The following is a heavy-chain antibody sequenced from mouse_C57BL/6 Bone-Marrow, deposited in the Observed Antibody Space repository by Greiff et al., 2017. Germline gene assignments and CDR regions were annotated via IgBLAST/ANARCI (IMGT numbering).Heavy chain of an antibody. D-gene: IGHD2-2*01. CDR3: ARHGYDGNYAMDY. CDR1: EYEFPSHD. J-gene: IGHJ4*01. CDR2: INSDGGST. V-gene: IGHV5-2*01. Sequence: EVMLVESGGGLVQPGESLKLSCESNEYEFPSHDMSWVRKTPEKRLELVAAINSDGGSTYYPDTMESRFIISRANPKQTLYLHMSSLRSEDTALYYCARHGYDGNYAMDYWGQGTSVTVSS.